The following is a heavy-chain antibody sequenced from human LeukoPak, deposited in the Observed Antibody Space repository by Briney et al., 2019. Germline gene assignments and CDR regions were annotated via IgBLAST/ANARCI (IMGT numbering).Heavy chain of an antibody. CDR2: IWYDGSNK. CDR3: ARERCSSTSCYDDY. J-gene: IGHJ4*02. Sequence: YPGGSLRLSGAASGFTFSSYGMHWVRQAPGKGLEGVAVIWYDGSNKYYADSVKGRFTISRYNSKNTLYLQMNSLRAEDTAVYYWARERCSSTSCYDDYWGQGTLVTVSS. D-gene: IGHD2-2*01. V-gene: IGHV3-33*01. CDR1: GFTFSSYG.